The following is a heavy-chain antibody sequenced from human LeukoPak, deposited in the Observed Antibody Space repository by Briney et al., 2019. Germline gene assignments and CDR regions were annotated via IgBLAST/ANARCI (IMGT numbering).Heavy chain of an antibody. D-gene: IGHD3-10*01. CDR1: GGSISSGTYY. CDR2: IYDTKTT. Sequence: SETLSLTCTVSGGSISSGTYYWNWIRQPAGKGLEWVGRIYDTKTTNYNPSLESRVTISVDTSKNQFSLKLSSVTAADTAVYYCARINGDYYGSGSYSLDFWGQGTLVTVSS. CDR3: ARINGDYYGSGSYSLDF. V-gene: IGHV4-61*10. J-gene: IGHJ4*02.